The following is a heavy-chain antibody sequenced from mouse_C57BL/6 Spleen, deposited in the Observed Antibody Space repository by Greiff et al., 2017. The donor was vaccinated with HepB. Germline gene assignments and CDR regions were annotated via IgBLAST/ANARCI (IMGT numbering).Heavy chain of an antibody. CDR2: IYPRSGNT. J-gene: IGHJ4*01. CDR1: GYTFTSYG. Sequence: VQLQESGAELARPGASVKLSCKASGYTFTSYGISWVKQRTGQGLEWIGEIYPRSGNTYYNEKFKGKATLTADKSSSTAYMELRSLTSEDSAVYFCARQRSYAMDYWGQGTSVTVSS. V-gene: IGHV1-81*01. CDR3: ARQRSYAMDY.